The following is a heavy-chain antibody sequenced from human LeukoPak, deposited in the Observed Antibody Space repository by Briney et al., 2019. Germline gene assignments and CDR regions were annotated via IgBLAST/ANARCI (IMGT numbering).Heavy chain of an antibody. J-gene: IGHJ4*02. CDR1: GYTFTSYY. CDR2: INPSGGST. Sequence: GASVKVSCKASGYTFTSYYMHWVRQAPGQGLEWMGIINPSGGSTSYAQKFQGRITMTTDTSTSTAYMELRSLRSDDTAVYYCARVPSSGSIPMILGAPVDWGQGTLLTVSS. V-gene: IGHV1-46*01. CDR3: ARVPSSGSIPMILGAPVD. D-gene: IGHD3-22*01.